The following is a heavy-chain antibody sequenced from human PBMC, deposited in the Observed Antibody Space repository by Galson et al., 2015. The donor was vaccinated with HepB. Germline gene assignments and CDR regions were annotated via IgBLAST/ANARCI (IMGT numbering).Heavy chain of an antibody. D-gene: IGHD1-1*01. CDR1: GYSFTSYW. J-gene: IGHJ4*02. V-gene: IGHV5-10-1*01. CDR2: IDPSDSYT. CDR3: ARHVSHENDFDY. Sequence: QSGAEVKKPGESLRISCKGSGYSFTSYWISWVRQMPGKGLEWMGRIDPSDSYTNYSPSFQGHVTISADKSISTAYLQWGSLKASDTAMYYCARHVSHENDFDYWGQGTLVTVSS.